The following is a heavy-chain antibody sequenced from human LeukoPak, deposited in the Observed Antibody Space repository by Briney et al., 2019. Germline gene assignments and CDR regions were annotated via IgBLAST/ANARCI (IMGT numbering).Heavy chain of an antibody. CDR2: IYYSGST. J-gene: IGHJ4*02. CDR3: ARYDYGDYFSYFDY. V-gene: IGHV4-31*03. Sequence: PSETLSLTCTVSGGSISSGGYYWSWIRQHPGKGLEWIGYIYYSGSTYYNPSLKSRVTISVDTSKNQFSLKLSSVTAADTAVYYCARYDYGDYFSYFDYRGQGTLVTVSS. D-gene: IGHD4-17*01. CDR1: GGSISSGGYY.